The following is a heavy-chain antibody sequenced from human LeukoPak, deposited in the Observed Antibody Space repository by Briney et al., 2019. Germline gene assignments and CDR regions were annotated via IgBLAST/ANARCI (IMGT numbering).Heavy chain of an antibody. J-gene: IGHJ1*01. CDR3: ARDTGSSWYPEYFHH. V-gene: IGHV4-59*02. D-gene: IGHD6-13*01. CDR2: ISYSGST. CDR1: GDSVNAYY. Sequence: PSETLSLTCTVSGDSVNAYYWSWIRQSPGKGPECIGYISYSGSTKYNPSLRSRVTISIDTSKNQFSLKVTSVTAADTAVYYCARDTGSSWYPEYFHHWGQGTLVTVSS.